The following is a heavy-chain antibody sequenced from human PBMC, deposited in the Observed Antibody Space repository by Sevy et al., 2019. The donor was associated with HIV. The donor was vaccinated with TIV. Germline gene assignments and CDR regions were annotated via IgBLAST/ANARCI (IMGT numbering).Heavy chain of an antibody. J-gene: IGHJ6*02. CDR1: GASITTNTYY. D-gene: IGHD3-3*01. CDR2: IFYSGRS. CDR3: ARHEAYDFGGDTIRENYYYGIDV. Sequence: SETLSLTCSVSGASITTNTYYWGWIRQAPGKGLEWIGSIFYSGRSDYNPSLKGRVTISVDTSKNQFSLKLRSVTAADTSVYYCARHEAYDFGGDTIRENYYYGIDVWGQGTTVTVSS. V-gene: IGHV4-39*01.